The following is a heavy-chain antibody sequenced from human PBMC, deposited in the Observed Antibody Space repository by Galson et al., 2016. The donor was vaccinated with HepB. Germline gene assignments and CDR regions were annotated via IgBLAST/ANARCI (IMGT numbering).Heavy chain of an antibody. D-gene: IGHD6-19*01. J-gene: IGHJ4*02. CDR1: GFTFSIYA. CDR3: ARFTKKWLDRVYYCDY. V-gene: IGHV3-23*01. Sequence: SLRLSCAASGFTFSIYAMSWVRQAPGKGPEWVSAISGDGTGTYYAGSVQGRFTSSRDRSKNTLYLQMNSLRADDTALYYCARFTKKWLDRVYYCDYWGQGTLVTVSS. CDR2: ISGDGTGT.